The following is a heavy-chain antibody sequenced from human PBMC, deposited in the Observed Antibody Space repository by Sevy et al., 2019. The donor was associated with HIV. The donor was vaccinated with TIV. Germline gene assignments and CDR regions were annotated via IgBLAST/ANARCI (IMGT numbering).Heavy chain of an antibody. CDR2: LIGGGSRT. J-gene: IGHJ4*02. V-gene: IGHV3-23*01. Sequence: GGSLRLTCAASGFPFSNFAMSWVRQAPGKGLEWVSTLIGGGSRTYYADSVTGRFTISRDDSKNSLFLQLNSLRAEDTAIYYCARKYDSSGYFDYWGQGTLVTVSS. CDR3: ARKYDSSGYFDY. D-gene: IGHD3-22*01. CDR1: GFPFSNFA.